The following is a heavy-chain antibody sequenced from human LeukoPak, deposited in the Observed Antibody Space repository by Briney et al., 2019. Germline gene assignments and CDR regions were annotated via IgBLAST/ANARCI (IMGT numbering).Heavy chain of an antibody. CDR3: ARDPRYSYGPVFDY. J-gene: IGHJ4*02. Sequence: SETLSLTCTVSGGSISRSTYYWGWIRQPPGKGLEWIGNIYQSGSTYYNPSLKTRVTISVDTSKNQFSLKMKSVTAADTAVYYCARDPRYSYGPVFDYWGQGTLVTVSS. V-gene: IGHV4-39*07. D-gene: IGHD5-18*01. CDR1: GGSISRSTYY. CDR2: IYQSGST.